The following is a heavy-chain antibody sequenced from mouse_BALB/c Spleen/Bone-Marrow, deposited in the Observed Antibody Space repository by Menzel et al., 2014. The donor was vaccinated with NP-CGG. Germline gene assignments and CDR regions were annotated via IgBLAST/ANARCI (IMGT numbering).Heavy chain of an antibody. CDR3: VRAPPITSVVTRDY. CDR2: IYPHTSDT. Sequence: VQLQQSGPEFVKPGASAKISCKASGYPFTDYNMHWVKQSHGKSLEWIGYIYPHTSDTGYNQKFRNKATLTVDISSSTAYMVLRSLTSEDSAVYYCVRAPPITSVVTRDYWGQGTTLTVSS. V-gene: IGHV1S29*02. CDR1: GYPFTDYN. D-gene: IGHD1-1*01. J-gene: IGHJ2*01.